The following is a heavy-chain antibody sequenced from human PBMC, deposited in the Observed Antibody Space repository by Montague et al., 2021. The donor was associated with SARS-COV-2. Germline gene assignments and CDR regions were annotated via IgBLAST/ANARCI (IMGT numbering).Heavy chain of an antibody. Sequence: SLRLSCAASGFTFSSYSMNWVRQAPGKGLERVSYISSSSSTIYYADSVKGRFTISRDNAKNSLYLQMNSLRDEDTAVYYCARDRWDRNGMDVWGQGTTVTVSS. CDR3: ARDRWDRNGMDV. J-gene: IGHJ6*02. CDR2: ISSSSSTI. V-gene: IGHV3-48*02. D-gene: IGHD5-24*01. CDR1: GFTFSSYS.